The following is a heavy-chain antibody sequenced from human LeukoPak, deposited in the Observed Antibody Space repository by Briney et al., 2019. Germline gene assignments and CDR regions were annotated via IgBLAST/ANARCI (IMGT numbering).Heavy chain of an antibody. D-gene: IGHD4-11*01. J-gene: IGHJ4*02. CDR1: GGSISSSPYY. CDR3: ARLAVGLPIDY. CDR2: VSYSGSA. V-gene: IGHV4-39*01. Sequence: SETLSLTCTVSGGSISSSPYYWGWIRQPPGKGLKYIGSVSYSGSAYYNPSLKSRLTISADTSKNQFSLKLSSVTAADTAVYYCARLAVGLPIDYWGQGRLVTVSS.